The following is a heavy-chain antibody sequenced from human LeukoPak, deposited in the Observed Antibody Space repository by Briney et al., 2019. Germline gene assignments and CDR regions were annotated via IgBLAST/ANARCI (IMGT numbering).Heavy chain of an antibody. CDR2: ISGSGGST. Sequence: GGSLRLSCAASGFTFSAYSMNWVRQAPGKGLEWVSGISGSGGSTYYGDSVKGRFTISRDNSKNTLYVQMNSLRAEDTAVYFCAKVYYGDYISVDYWGQGTLVTVSS. CDR1: GFTFSAYS. D-gene: IGHD4-17*01. J-gene: IGHJ4*02. V-gene: IGHV3-23*01. CDR3: AKVYYGDYISVDY.